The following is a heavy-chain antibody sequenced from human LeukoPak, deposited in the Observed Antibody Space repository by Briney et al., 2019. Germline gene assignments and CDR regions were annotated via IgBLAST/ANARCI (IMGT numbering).Heavy chain of an antibody. Sequence: SETLSLTCTVSGGSISSGGYYWSWIRQPPGKGLEWIGEINHSGSTNYNPSLKSRVTISVDTSKDQFSLKLSSVTAADTAVYYCAREGDGQQLTLWGQGTLVTVSS. CDR2: INHSGST. CDR3: AREGDGQQLTL. CDR1: GGSISSGGYY. J-gene: IGHJ4*02. D-gene: IGHD6-13*01. V-gene: IGHV4-39*07.